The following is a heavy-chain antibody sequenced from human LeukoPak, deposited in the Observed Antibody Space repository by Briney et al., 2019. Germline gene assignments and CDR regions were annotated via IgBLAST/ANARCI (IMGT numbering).Heavy chain of an antibody. CDR3: ARGQWLDLY. CDR2: IWYDGTNK. CDR1: GFTFSSYG. Sequence: PGGSLRLSCAASGFTFSSYGMHWVRQAPGMGLEWVAVIWYDGTNKYYADSVRGRFTISRDNSKNTLYLQMNSLRAEDTAVYYCARGQWLDLYWGQGTLVTVSS. V-gene: IGHV3-33*01. D-gene: IGHD6-19*01. J-gene: IGHJ4*02.